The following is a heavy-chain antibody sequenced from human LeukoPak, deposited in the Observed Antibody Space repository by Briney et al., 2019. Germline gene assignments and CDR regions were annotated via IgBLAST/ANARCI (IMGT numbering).Heavy chain of an antibody. Sequence: GGSLRLSCAASGFTFSSYSMNWVRQASGKGLQWVANIKQDGSVKYYVDSVKGRFTISRDNAKNSLYLQMNSLRAEDTAVYYCARDRGSSGWRAFDIWGQGTMVTVSS. D-gene: IGHD6-19*01. V-gene: IGHV3-7*01. CDR1: GFTFSSYS. CDR2: IKQDGSVK. J-gene: IGHJ3*02. CDR3: ARDRGSSGWRAFDI.